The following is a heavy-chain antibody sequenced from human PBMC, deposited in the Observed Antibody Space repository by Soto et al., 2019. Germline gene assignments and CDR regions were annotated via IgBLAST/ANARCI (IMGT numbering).Heavy chain of an antibody. V-gene: IGHV3-53*01. CDR3: ARLGPYFLCCYGFQH. J-gene: IGHJ1*01. CDR1: GVSRDRNH. Sequence: GGTVGLSCAVSGVSRDRNHMNWVRQAPGKGLEWVSVIYSGGSTYYAVSVKGRFTISRDNSKNTVYLQMNKLRAEDTAVYYCARLGPYFLCCYGFQH. D-gene: IGHD3-3*01. CDR2: IYSGGST.